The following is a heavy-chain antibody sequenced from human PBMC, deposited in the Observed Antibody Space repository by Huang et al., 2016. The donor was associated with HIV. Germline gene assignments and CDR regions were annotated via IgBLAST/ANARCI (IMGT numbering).Heavy chain of an antibody. J-gene: IGHJ4*02. V-gene: IGHV3-11*01. CDR3: ARSSGELGAPHN. Sequence: QVQLVESGGGLVKPGGSLRLSCAASGFTFSDYYMSWIRQVPGKRREGVAYSSSSGSDIYYTDSVKGRFTISRDNAKNALYLQMNSLRAEDTAVYYCARSSGELGAPHNWGQGTLVTVSS. CDR1: GFTFSDYY. D-gene: IGHD1-26*01. CDR2: SSSSGSDI.